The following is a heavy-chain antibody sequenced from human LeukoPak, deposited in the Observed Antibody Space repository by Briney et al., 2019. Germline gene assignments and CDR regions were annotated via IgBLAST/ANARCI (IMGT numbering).Heavy chain of an antibody. D-gene: IGHD6-19*01. Sequence: GGSLRLSCAASGFTFSSYAMHWVRQAPGKGLEWVAVISYDGSNKYYADSVKGRFTISRDNSKNTLYLQMNSLRAEDTAVYYCAKGPEYSSGWSLDYWGQGTLVTVSS. CDR2: ISYDGSNK. CDR1: GFTFSSYA. V-gene: IGHV3-30*04. CDR3: AKGPEYSSGWSLDY. J-gene: IGHJ4*02.